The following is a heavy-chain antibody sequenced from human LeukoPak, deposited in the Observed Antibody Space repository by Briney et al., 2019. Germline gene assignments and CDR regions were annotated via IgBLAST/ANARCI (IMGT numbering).Heavy chain of an antibody. CDR1: GFTFSSYA. J-gene: IGHJ4*02. CDR2: LSTSGGST. V-gene: IGHV3-23*01. Sequence: GGSLRLSCAASGFTFSSYAMSWVRQAPGKGLEWVSGLSTSGGSTYYADSVKGRFTISRDNAKNSLYLQMNSLRDEDTAVYYCARGKIGYYYGDYDGYWGQGTLVTVSS. D-gene: IGHD4-17*01. CDR3: ARGKIGYYYGDYDGY.